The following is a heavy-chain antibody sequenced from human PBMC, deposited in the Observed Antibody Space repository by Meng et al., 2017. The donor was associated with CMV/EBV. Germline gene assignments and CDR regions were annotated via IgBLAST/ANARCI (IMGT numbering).Heavy chain of an antibody. CDR2: ISGSGGST. D-gene: IGHD6-19*01. CDR3: AKGGSSGWIGRY. J-gene: IGHJ4*02. V-gene: IGHV3-23*01. CDR1: GFTFSSYA. Sequence: GESLKISCAASGFTFSSYAMSWVRQAPGKGLEWVSAISGSGGSTYYADSVKGRFTISRDNSKNTLYLQMNSLRDEDTAVYYCAKGGSSGWIGRYWGQGTLVTVSS.